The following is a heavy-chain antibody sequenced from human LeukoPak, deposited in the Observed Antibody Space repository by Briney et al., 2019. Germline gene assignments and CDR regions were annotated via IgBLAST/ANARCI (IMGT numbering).Heavy chain of an antibody. D-gene: IGHD5-12*01. CDR2: IIGSSGDT. J-gene: IGHJ4*02. CDR3: AKGAYDYIEMGYFDD. V-gene: IGHV3-23*01. Sequence: PGGSLRLSCAASGFRFSNFAMSWVRQAPGKGLEWVSLIIGSSGDTLYADSVKGRFTIARDISKNRLYLQMNSLRAEDTALYYCAKGAYDYIEMGYFDDWGQGTLDTVSS. CDR1: GFRFSNFA.